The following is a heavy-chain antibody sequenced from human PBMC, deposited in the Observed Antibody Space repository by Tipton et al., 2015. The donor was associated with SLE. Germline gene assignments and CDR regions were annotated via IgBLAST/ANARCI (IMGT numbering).Heavy chain of an antibody. CDR1: GGSISSSSYY. Sequence: TLCLTCTVPGGSISSSSYYWGWIRQPPGKGLEWIGSIYYSGSTYYNPSLKSRVTISQDTSKNQFSLKLSSVTAADTAVYYCAGYCTSTSCYEARGGMDVWGQGTTVTVSS. J-gene: IGHJ6*02. CDR2: IYYSGST. D-gene: IGHD2-2*01. V-gene: IGHV4-39*07. CDR3: AGYCTSTSCYEARGGMDV.